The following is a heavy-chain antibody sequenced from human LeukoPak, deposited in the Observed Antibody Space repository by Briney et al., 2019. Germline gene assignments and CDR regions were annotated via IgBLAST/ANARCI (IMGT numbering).Heavy chain of an antibody. CDR3: ARGAAAGRPVYNWFDP. D-gene: IGHD6-13*01. Sequence: GESLKISCKGSGYSFTSYWIGWVRQMPGKGLEWMGIIYPGDSDTSYSPSFQGQVTISADKSISTAYLQWSSLKASDTAMYYCARGAAAGRPVYNWFDPWGQGTLVTVSS. CDR1: GYSFTSYW. CDR2: IYPGDSDT. J-gene: IGHJ5*02. V-gene: IGHV5-51*01.